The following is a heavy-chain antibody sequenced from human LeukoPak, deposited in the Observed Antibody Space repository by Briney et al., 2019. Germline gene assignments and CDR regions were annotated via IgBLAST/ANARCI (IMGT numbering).Heavy chain of an antibody. J-gene: IGHJ2*01. D-gene: IGHD2-21*02. CDR2: MNPNSGNT. CDR1: GYTFTGYD. Sequence: ASVKVSCKASGYTFTGYDINWVRQATGQGLEWMGWMNPNSGNTGYAQKFQGRVTITRNTSISTAYMELSSRRSEDTAVYYCARRWFSPVPSRLPWYFDLWGRGTLVTVSS. V-gene: IGHV1-8*03. CDR3: ARRWFSPVPSRLPWYFDL.